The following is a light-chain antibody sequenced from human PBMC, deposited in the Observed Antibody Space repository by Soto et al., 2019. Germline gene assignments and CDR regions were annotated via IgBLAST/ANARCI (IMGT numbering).Light chain of an antibody. V-gene: IGLV2-23*02. CDR2: EVN. Sequence: QSVLTQPASVSGSPGQSITISCTGTSSDFGNYNLVSWYQQHPGKVPKLILFEVNKRPSGVSGRFSGSKSGNTASLTISGLQAEDEADYYCCSFTSSNTHVFGTGTNSPS. J-gene: IGLJ1*01. CDR1: SSDFGNYNL. CDR3: CSFTSSNTHV.